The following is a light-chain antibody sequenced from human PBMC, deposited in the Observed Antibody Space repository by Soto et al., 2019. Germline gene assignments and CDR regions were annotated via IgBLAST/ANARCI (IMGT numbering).Light chain of an antibody. CDR1: SSNIGSNT. CDR2: NDN. CDR3: AAWDDSLDGFWV. Sequence: QAVVTQPPSASGTPGHRVTISCSGTSSNIGSNTVSWYQQFPGTAPKLLIHNDNQRPSGVPDRFSGSKSGTSASLAISGLQSDDEANYYCAAWDDSLDGFWVFGGGTQLTVL. V-gene: IGLV1-44*01. J-gene: IGLJ3*02.